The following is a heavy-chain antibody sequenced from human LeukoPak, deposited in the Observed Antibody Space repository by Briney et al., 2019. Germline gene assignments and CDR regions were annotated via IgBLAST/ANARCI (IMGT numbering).Heavy chain of an antibody. CDR1: GFTFSSYG. CDR3: ARDESPYYYDRSGCDY. V-gene: IGHV3-33*01. Sequence: PRRSPRLFCAASGFTFSSYGMHWVRQAPGKGLEWVAVIWYDGSNKYYADSVKGRFTISRDNSKNTLYLQMNSLRAEDTAVYYCARDESPYYYDRSGCDYWGQGT. D-gene: IGHD3-22*01. J-gene: IGHJ4*02. CDR2: IWYDGSNK.